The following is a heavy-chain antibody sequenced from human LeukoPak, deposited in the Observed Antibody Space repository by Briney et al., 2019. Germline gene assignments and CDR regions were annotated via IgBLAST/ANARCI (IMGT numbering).Heavy chain of an antibody. V-gene: IGHV3-21*04. CDR1: GFTFSSYS. J-gene: IGHJ4*02. CDR2: ISSSSSYI. CDR3: ARGLYRISMIVVVPFDY. D-gene: IGHD3-22*01. Sequence: PGGSLRLSCAASGFTFSSYSMNWVRQAPGKGLEWVSSISSSSSYIYYADSVKGRFTISRDNAKNSVYLQMNSLRAEDTAVYYCARGLYRISMIVVVPFDYWGQGTLVTVSS.